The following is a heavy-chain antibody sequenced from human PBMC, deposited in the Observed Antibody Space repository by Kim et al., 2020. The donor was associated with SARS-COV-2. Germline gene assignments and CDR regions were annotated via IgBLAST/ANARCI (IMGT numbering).Heavy chain of an antibody. CDR1: GFTFSTSW. Sequence: GGSLRLSCAASGFTFSTSWISWVRQPPGKGLEWLANIREDGNLQGYGDSVKGRFPISRDHAQRSVFLQMNNLRVDDTAVYYCARDGWGGYLDQWDQGSLVTVSS. V-gene: IGHV3-7*03. CDR2: IREDGNLQ. J-gene: IGHJ4*02. CDR3: ARDGWGGYLDQ. D-gene: IGHD3-16*01.